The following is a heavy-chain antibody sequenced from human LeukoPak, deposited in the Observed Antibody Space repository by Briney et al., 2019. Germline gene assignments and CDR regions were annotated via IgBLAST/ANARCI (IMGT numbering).Heavy chain of an antibody. CDR1: GYTFTSYD. J-gene: IGHJ2*01. CDR3: ARGGGYCSGGSCRNWYFDL. CDR2: MNPNSGNT. Sequence: ASVKVSCKASGYTFTSYDINWVRQATGQGLEWMGWMNPNSGNTGYAQKFQGRVTITRNTSISTAYMELSSLRSEDTAVYYCARGGGYCSGGSCRNWYFDLWGRGTLVTVSS. D-gene: IGHD2-15*01. V-gene: IGHV1-8*03.